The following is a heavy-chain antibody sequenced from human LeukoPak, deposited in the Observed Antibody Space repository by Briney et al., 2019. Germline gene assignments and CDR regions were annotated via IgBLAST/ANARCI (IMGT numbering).Heavy chain of an antibody. CDR3: ARVQMATISY. D-gene: IGHD5-24*01. J-gene: IGHJ4*02. CDR2: ISSNGSIM. V-gene: IGHV3-48*03. CDR1: GFTFSNYE. Sequence: PGGTLRLSCAASGFTFSNYEMIWVRQAPGKGLEWISYISSNGSIMYYADSVKGRFTISRDNAKNSLYLQMNSLRAEDTAVYYCARVQMATISYWGQGTLVTVSS.